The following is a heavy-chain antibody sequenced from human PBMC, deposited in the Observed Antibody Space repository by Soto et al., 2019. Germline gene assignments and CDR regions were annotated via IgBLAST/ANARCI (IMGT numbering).Heavy chain of an antibody. V-gene: IGHV4-59*01. CDR2: IYYSGST. CDR3: ARRSGGNFDY. CDR1: GGSISSYY. J-gene: IGHJ4*02. Sequence: SETLSLTCTVSGGSISSYYWSWIRQPPGKGLEWIGYIYYSGSTNYNPSLKSRVTISVDTSKNQFSLKLSSVTAADTAVYYCARRSGGNFDYLGQGTLLTVSS.